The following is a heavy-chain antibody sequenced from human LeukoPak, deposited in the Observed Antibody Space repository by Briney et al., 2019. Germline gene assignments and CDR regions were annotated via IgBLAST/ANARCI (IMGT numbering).Heavy chain of an antibody. V-gene: IGHV3-64*02. Sequence: PGGSLRLSCAASGFTFSTYGMHWVRQAPGKRLEYVSAISGDGGSTYYADSVKGRFTISRDNSKNTLYLQMGSLRPEDMAVYYCARDGLGAAFSYDYWGQGTLVTVSS. CDR3: ARDGLGAAFSYDY. CDR2: ISGDGGST. J-gene: IGHJ4*02. CDR1: GFTFSTYG. D-gene: IGHD2-15*01.